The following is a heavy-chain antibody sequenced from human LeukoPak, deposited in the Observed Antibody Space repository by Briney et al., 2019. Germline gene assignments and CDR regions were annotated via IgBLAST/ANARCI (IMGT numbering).Heavy chain of an antibody. D-gene: IGHD5-12*01. Sequence: GASVKASCKASGYTFTSYGISWVRQAPGQGLEWMGWISAYNGNTNYAQKLQGRVTMTTDTSTSTAYMELRSLRSDDTAAYYCARDLFRSGYDFNAKDIHYYYGMDVWGQGTTVTVSS. V-gene: IGHV1-18*01. J-gene: IGHJ6*02. CDR3: ARDLFRSGYDFNAKDIHYYYGMDV. CDR1: GYTFTSYG. CDR2: ISAYNGNT.